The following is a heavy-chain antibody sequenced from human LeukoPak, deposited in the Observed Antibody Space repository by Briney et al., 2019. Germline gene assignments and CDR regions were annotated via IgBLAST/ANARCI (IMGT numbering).Heavy chain of an antibody. CDR2: ISCDGTNK. J-gene: IGHJ4*02. CDR1: EFTFSTYA. D-gene: IGHD5-12*01. V-gene: IGHV3-30-3*01. CDR3: ARGGIYSAYGFDY. Sequence: GGSLRLSCAASEFTFSTYAMHWVRQAPGKGLEWVAVISCDGTNKYYADSVKGRFTISRDNAKHSLYLQMNSLRAEDTAVYYCARGGIYSAYGFDYWGQGTLVTVSS.